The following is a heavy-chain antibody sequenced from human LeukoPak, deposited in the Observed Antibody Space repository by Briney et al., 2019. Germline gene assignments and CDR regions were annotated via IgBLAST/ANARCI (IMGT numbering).Heavy chain of an antibody. CDR2: ISYDGSNK. D-gene: IGHD3-3*01. CDR1: GFTFSSYA. Sequence: PGRSLRLSCAASGFTFSSYAMHWVRQAPGKGLEWVAVISYDGSNKYYGDSVKGRFTISRDNSKNTLYLQVSSLRPEDTAVYYCAKDHSVFGVVFPPYYFDYWGQGTLVTVSS. V-gene: IGHV3-30-3*01. CDR3: AKDHSVFGVVFPPYYFDY. J-gene: IGHJ4*02.